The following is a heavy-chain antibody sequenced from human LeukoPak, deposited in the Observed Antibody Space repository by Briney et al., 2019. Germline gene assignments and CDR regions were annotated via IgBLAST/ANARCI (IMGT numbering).Heavy chain of an antibody. Sequence: SETLSLTCAVSGYSISNSYYWGWIRQPPGKGLEWIGSIYHTGGTYYNPSLKSRVTISIDTSKNQFSLNLSSVTAADTAVYYCARDAQTYYYDTSGYYFDYWGQGTLVTVSS. V-gene: IGHV4-38-2*02. D-gene: IGHD3-22*01. J-gene: IGHJ4*02. CDR1: GYSISNSYY. CDR3: ARDAQTYYYDTSGYYFDY. CDR2: IYHTGGT.